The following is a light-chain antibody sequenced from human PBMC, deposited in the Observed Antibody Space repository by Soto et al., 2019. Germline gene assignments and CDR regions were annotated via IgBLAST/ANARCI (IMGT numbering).Light chain of an antibody. J-gene: IGLJ1*01. V-gene: IGLV2-14*01. Sequence: QSVLTQPASVSGCPGQSITISCTGTSSDVGAYDYVSWYQQHPGKAPKYLIYEVSNRPSGISDRFSGSKSGTTASLTISALQAEDEADYYCNSYTTTDPYVFGTGTKVTVL. CDR3: NSYTTTDPYV. CDR2: EVS. CDR1: SSDVGAYDY.